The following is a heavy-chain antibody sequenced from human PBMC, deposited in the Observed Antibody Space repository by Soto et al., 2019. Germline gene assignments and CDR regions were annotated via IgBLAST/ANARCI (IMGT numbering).Heavy chain of an antibody. CDR1: GGTFSSYA. CDR3: ASWAIYYYDSSGYDY. D-gene: IGHD3-22*01. V-gene: IGHV1-69*06. Sequence: QVQLVQSGAEVKKPGSSVKVSCKASGGTFSSYAISWVRQAPGQGLEWMGGIIPIFGTANYAQKFQGRVTITADKSSSTAYMELSSLRSEDTAVYYCASWAIYYYDSSGYDYWGQGTLVTVSS. CDR2: IIPIFGTA. J-gene: IGHJ4*02.